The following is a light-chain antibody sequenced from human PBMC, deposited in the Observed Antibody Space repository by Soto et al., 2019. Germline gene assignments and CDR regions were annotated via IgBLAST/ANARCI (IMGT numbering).Light chain of an antibody. CDR1: SSDVGAYNY. V-gene: IGLV2-14*01. CDR3: SSFTSRFTFV. J-gene: IGLJ1*01. Sequence: QSVLTQPASVSGSPGQSIAISCTGTSSDVGAYNYVSWYQQHPGKAPKLMISEVTNRPSGVSDRFSGSKSGNTASLTISGLQAEEEADYYCSSFTSRFTFVFGTGTKVAVL. CDR2: EVT.